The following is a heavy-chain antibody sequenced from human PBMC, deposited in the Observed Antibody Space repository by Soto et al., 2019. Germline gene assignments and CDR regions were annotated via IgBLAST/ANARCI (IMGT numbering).Heavy chain of an antibody. J-gene: IGHJ3*02. D-gene: IGHD1-1*01. Sequence: QVQLQESGPGLVKPSQTLSLTCSVSGVSINSGGYYWSWIRHHPGKGLEWIGYIYYTGHTFYNASLKSRVAMSLDTSKNQFSLKQSSVTAADTAVYYCARGSQLERDALDIWGQGTMVTVSS. V-gene: IGHV4-31*03. CDR1: GVSINSGGYY. CDR3: ARGSQLERDALDI. CDR2: IYYTGHT.